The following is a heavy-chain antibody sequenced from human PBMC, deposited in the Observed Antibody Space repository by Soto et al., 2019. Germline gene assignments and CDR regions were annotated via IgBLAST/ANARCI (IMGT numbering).Heavy chain of an antibody. CDR2: INPNGGST. D-gene: IGHD6-19*01. Sequence: QVQVVQSGAEVKKPGASVKVSCKTSGYTFTNYHVHWVRQAPGQGLEWMGAINPNGGSTTYAQHLQGRVTMTSDSSTSTVYMEMGSLRSDDSAVYYCALPKNTLGWYPFWGQGTLVTVS. J-gene: IGHJ4*02. CDR1: GYTFTNYH. CDR3: ALPKNTLGWYPF. V-gene: IGHV1-46*01.